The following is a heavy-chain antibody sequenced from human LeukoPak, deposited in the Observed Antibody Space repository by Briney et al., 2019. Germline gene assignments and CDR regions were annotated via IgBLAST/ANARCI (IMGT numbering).Heavy chain of an antibody. J-gene: IGHJ4*02. CDR2: IYTSGST. CDR1: GGSISSDSYY. V-gene: IGHV4-61*02. CDR3: ARWRQRGFDY. Sequence: TLSLTCTVSGGSISSDSYYWSWIRQPAGKGLEWIGRIYTSGSTNYNPSLKSRVTISVDTSKNQFSLKLSSVTAADTAVYYCARWRQRGFDYWGQGTLVTVSS. D-gene: IGHD3-3*01.